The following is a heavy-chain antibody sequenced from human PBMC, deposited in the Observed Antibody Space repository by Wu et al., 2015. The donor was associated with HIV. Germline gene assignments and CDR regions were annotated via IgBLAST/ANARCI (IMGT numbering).Heavy chain of an antibody. CDR2: IVPVYNIP. J-gene: IGHJ1*01. D-gene: IGHD2-2*02. V-gene: IGHV1-69*14. Sequence: QVQLVQSGAGVRKPGSSVMVSCKASGDTFNKYAINWVRQAPGQGLEWMGGIVPVYNIPNYAEKFQDRVTITADRSTSTAYMELSSLRSEDTAVYYCARMGYCSRTSCYTYFQHWGQGTLVTVSS. CDR3: ARMGYCSRTSCYTYFQH. CDR1: GDTFNKYA.